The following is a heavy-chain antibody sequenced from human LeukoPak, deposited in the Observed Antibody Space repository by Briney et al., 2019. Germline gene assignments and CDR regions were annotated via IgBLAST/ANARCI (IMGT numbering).Heavy chain of an antibody. J-gene: IGHJ3*02. D-gene: IGHD3-22*01. CDR3: AHSYLNYYDSSGYYYGDAFDI. CDR1: GFSLSTSGVG. Sequence: SGPTLVNPTQTLTLTCTFSGFSLSTSGVGVGWIRQPPGKALEWLALIYWDDDKRYSPSLKSRLTITKDTSKNQVVLTMTNMDPVDTATYYCAHSYLNYYDSSGYYYGDAFDIWGQGTMVTASS. V-gene: IGHV2-5*02. CDR2: IYWDDDK.